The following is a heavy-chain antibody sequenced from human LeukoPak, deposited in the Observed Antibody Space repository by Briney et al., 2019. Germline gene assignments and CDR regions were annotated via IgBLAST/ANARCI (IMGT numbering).Heavy chain of an antibody. D-gene: IGHD3-16*01. CDR3: ARPRLEFDY. CDR2: IDGNGSRT. Sequence: PGGSLRLSCAASGFTFSNFWMHWVRQAPGKGLVWVSRIDGNGSRTSYADSVKGRFTISRDNAKNSLYLQMNSLRAEDTAVYYCARPRLEFDYWGQGTLVTVSS. CDR1: GFTFSNFW. V-gene: IGHV3-74*01. J-gene: IGHJ4*02.